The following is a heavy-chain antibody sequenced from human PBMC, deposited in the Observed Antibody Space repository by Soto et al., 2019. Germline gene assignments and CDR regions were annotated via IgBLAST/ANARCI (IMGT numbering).Heavy chain of an antibody. V-gene: IGHV5-51*01. CDR2: IYPGDSDT. D-gene: IGHD3-9*01. Sequence: ESLKISCKGSGYSFTSYWIGWVRQMPVKGLEWMGIIYPGDSDTRYSPSFQGQVTISADKSISTAYLQWSSLKASDTAMYYCASASYDILTGYYNNWFDPWGQGTLVTVTS. CDR1: GYSFTSYW. J-gene: IGHJ5*01. CDR3: ASASYDILTGYYNNWFDP.